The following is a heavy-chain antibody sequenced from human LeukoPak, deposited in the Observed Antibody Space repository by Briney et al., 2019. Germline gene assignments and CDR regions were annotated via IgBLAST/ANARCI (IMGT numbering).Heavy chain of an antibody. CDR1: GFTFSNYA. Sequence: QSGGSLRLSCAASGFTFSNYAMSWVRQAPGKGLEWVSGISASDGSAYYADSVKGRFTISRDNSKNTLYLQMNSLRAEDTALYYCAKPSPRNYYDSSGRWGQGTLVTVSS. J-gene: IGHJ4*02. CDR2: ISASDGSA. V-gene: IGHV3-23*01. CDR3: AKPSPRNYYDSSGR. D-gene: IGHD3-22*01.